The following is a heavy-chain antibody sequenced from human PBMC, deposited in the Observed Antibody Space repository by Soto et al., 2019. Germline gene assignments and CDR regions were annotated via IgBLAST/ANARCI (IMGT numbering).Heavy chain of an antibody. V-gene: IGHV4-61*03. CDR1: GGSVNNRTYY. Sequence: QVQLQESGPGLLKPSETLSLTCSVSGGSVNNRTYYWSWIRQPPGKRLEWIGYVYYSGTTNYNPSLNRRVVISVNTTKNHFSLSLSSVTAADTALYYCARTTAVPNTLRSRYYFDYWGQGTLVTVSS. CDR3: ARTTAVPNTLRSRYYFDY. CDR2: VYYSGTT. D-gene: IGHD4-17*01. J-gene: IGHJ4*02.